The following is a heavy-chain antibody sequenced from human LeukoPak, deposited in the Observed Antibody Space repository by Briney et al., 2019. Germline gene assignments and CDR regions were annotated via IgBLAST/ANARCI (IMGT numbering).Heavy chain of an antibody. CDR3: ASDYYGSGSYYRGAFDI. D-gene: IGHD3-10*01. Sequence: SVTVSCQASGCTFSSYAISWVRQAPGQGLEWVGGFIPIFGTANYAQKFQGRVTITADKSTSTAYMELSSLRSEDTAVYYCASDYYGSGSYYRGAFDIWGQGTMVTVSS. V-gene: IGHV1-69*06. CDR2: FIPIFGTA. J-gene: IGHJ3*02. CDR1: GCTFSSYA.